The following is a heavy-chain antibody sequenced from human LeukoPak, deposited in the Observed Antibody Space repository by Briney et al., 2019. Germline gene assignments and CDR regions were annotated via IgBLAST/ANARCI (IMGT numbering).Heavy chain of an antibody. J-gene: IGHJ4*02. CDR3: ARGPTYYYDSSGGSFDY. V-gene: IGHV1-69*05. CDR2: IIPIFGTA. D-gene: IGHD3-22*01. CDR1: GGTFSSYA. Sequence: ASVKVSCKASGGTFSSYAISWVRQAPGQGLEWMGGIIPIFGTANYAQKFQGRVTITTDESTGTAYMELSSLRSEDTAVYYCARGPTYYYDSSGGSFDYWGQGTLVTVSS.